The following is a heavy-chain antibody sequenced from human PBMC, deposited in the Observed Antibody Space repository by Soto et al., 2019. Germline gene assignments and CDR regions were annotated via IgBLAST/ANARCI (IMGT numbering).Heavy chain of an antibody. CDR3: AKSSPVMGSGHMDV. V-gene: IGHV3-30*18. J-gene: IGHJ6*03. Sequence: GGSLRLSCAASGFTFSSYGMHWVRQAPGKGLEWVAVISYDGSNKYYADSVKGRFTISRDNSKNTLYLQMNSLRAEDTAVYYCAKSSPVMGSGHMDVWGKGTTVTVSS. CDR1: GFTFSSYG. D-gene: IGHD1-26*01. CDR2: ISYDGSNK.